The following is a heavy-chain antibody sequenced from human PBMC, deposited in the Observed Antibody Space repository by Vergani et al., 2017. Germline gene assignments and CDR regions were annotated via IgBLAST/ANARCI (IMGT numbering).Heavy chain of an antibody. CDR3: ARDRGTHPDAFDI. V-gene: IGHV3-48*03. CDR1: GFTVSSNY. CDR2: ISSSGSTI. Sequence: EVQLVESGGGLVQPGGSLRLSCAASGFTVSSNYMSWVRQAPGKGLEWVSYISSSGSTIYYADSVKGRFTISRDNAKNSLYLQMNSLRAEDTAVYYCARDRGTHPDAFDIWGQGTMVTVSS. J-gene: IGHJ3*02. D-gene: IGHD1-14*01.